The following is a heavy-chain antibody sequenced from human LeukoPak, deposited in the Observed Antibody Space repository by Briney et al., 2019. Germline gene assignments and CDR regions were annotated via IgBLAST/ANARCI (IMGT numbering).Heavy chain of an antibody. CDR3: ARGSWISMIAVKSSKQHQDAFDI. CDR1: GFTFSSYS. V-gene: IGHV3-21*01. Sequence: GGSLRLSCAAYGFTFSSYSMNWVRQAPGKGLEWVSFISTSSSYIYYADSVKGRFTISRDNAKNSLYLEMNSLRAEDTAVYYCARGSWISMIAVKSSKQHQDAFDIWGQGTMVTVSS. D-gene: IGHD3-22*01. CDR2: ISTSSSYI. J-gene: IGHJ3*02.